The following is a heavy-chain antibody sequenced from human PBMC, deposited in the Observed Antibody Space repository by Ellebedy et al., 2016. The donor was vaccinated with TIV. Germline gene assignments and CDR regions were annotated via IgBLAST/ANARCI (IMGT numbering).Heavy chain of an antibody. J-gene: IGHJ6*02. Sequence: GESLKISCAASGFTFSSYSMNWVRQAPGKGLEWLAYISTGSSRSTIYYADSVKGRFTISRDDVKNSVFLQMDSLRGEDTAVYYCARDRRAFRASMDVWGRGTTVTVSS. CDR3: ARDRRAFRASMDV. CDR1: GFTFSSYS. V-gene: IGHV3-48*01. D-gene: IGHD3-10*01. CDR2: ISTGSSRSTI.